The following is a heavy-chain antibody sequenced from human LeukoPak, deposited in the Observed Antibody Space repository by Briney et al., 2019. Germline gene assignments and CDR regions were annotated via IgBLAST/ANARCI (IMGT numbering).Heavy chain of an antibody. D-gene: IGHD4/OR15-4a*01. Sequence: GGSLRLSCAASEFTFSSYWMSWVRQAPGKGLEWVASIKQDGSEKYYVNSVKGRVTISRDNAKNSLYLQMNSLRAEDTAVYYCARVFGAGYSDYWGQGTLVTVSS. CDR2: IKQDGSEK. J-gene: IGHJ4*02. CDR3: ARVFGAGYSDY. CDR1: EFTFSSYW. V-gene: IGHV3-7*01.